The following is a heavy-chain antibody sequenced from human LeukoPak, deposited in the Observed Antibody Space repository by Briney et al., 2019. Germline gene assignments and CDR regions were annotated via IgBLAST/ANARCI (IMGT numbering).Heavy chain of an antibody. CDR3: ARRGEPIDY. J-gene: IGHJ4*02. CDR2: IYSGGST. D-gene: IGHD3-16*01. V-gene: IGHV3-66*02. Sequence: PGGSLRLSCSASTLTVTSNYMSWVRQAPGKGLEWVSVIYSGGSTFYADSLKGRFTISRDNSKNTLYLQMNSLRAEDTAVYYCARRGEPIDYWGQGTLVTVSS. CDR1: TLTVTSNY.